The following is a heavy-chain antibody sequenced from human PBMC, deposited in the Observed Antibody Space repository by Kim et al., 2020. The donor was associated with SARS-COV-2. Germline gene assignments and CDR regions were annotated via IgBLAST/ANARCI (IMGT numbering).Heavy chain of an antibody. CDR2: INPSGGST. J-gene: IGHJ3*02. Sequence: ASVKVSCKASGYTFTSYYMHWVRQAPGQGLEWMGIINPSGGSTSYAQKFQGRVTMTRDTSTSTVYMELSSLRSEDTAVYYCAREGGLLWFGELSSGGAFDIWGQGTMVTVSS. V-gene: IGHV1-46*01. CDR1: GYTFTSYY. CDR3: AREGGLLWFGELSSGGAFDI. D-gene: IGHD3-10*01.